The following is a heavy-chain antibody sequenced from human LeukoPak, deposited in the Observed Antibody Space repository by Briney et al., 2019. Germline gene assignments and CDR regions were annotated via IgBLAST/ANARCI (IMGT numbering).Heavy chain of an antibody. Sequence: GGSLRLSCAASGFTFSSYSMNWVRQAPGKGLEWVSYISSSSSTIYYADSVKGRFTISRDNAKNSLYLQMNSLRAEDTALYYCARGMSSGRYAVDIWGQGTMVTVSS. CDR3: ARGMSSGRYAVDI. J-gene: IGHJ3*02. CDR1: GFTFSSYS. D-gene: IGHD6-19*01. V-gene: IGHV3-48*01. CDR2: ISSSSSTI.